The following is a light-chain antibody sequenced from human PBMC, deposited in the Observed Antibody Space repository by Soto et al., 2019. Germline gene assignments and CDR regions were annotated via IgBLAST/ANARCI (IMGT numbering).Light chain of an antibody. CDR1: SSDVGGYNY. J-gene: IGLJ1*01. V-gene: IGLV2-8*01. CDR3: SSYAGSNNSLDV. Sequence: QSVLAQPPSASGSPGQSVTISCTGTSSDVGGYNYVSWYQQHPGKAPKLMIYEVSKRPSGVPDRISGSKSGNTASLTVSGLQAEDEADYYCSSYAGSNNSLDVFGTGTKVTVL. CDR2: EVS.